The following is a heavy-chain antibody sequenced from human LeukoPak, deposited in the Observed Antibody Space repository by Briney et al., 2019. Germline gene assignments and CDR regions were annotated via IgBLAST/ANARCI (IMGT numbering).Heavy chain of an antibody. CDR1: GASISPDY. CDR2: IYYTGGT. V-gene: IGHV4-59*01. D-gene: IGHD6-13*01. Sequence: SETLSLTCTVSGASISPDYWSWIRQPPGKGLEFIGYIYYTGGTNYNPSLKSRVTISVDTSKNQFSLKLISVTAADTAVYRCARAFLIAAAGNYGMDVWGQGTTVTVSS. CDR3: ARAFLIAAAGNYGMDV. J-gene: IGHJ6*02.